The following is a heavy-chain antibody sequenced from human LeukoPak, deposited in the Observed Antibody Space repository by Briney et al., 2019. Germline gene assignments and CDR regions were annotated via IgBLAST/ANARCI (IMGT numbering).Heavy chain of an antibody. CDR1: GVSISSSNW. D-gene: IGHD4-17*01. CDR3: ARRSDYGDYVSKYYYGMDV. V-gene: IGHV4-4*02. J-gene: IGHJ6*02. CDR2: IYHSGST. Sequence: SETLSLTCAVSGVSISSSNWWSWVRQPPGKGLEWIGEIYHSGSTNYNSSLKSRVTISVDKSKNQFSLKLSSVTAADTAVYYCARRSDYGDYVSKYYYGMDVWGQGTTVTVSS.